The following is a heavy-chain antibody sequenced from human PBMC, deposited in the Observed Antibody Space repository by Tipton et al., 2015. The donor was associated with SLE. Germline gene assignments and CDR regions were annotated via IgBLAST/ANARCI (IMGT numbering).Heavy chain of an antibody. CDR2: IYYSGST. V-gene: IGHV4-59*08. CDR3: ARRLTRYSGYDYFDY. Sequence: TLSLTCTVSGGSISSYYWSWIRQPPGKGLEWTGYIYYSGSTNYNPSLKSRVTISVDTSKNQFSLKLSSVTAADTAVYYCARRLTRYSGYDYFDYWGQGTLVTVSS. J-gene: IGHJ4*02. CDR1: GGSISSYY. D-gene: IGHD5-12*01.